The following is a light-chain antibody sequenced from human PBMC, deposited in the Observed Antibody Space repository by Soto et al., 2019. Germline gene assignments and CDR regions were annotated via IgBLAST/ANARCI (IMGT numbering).Light chain of an antibody. CDR3: AAWDDSLTGVV. CDR1: SSNIGINT. V-gene: IGLV1-44*01. CDR2: TNN. Sequence: QSVLTQPPSVSETPGQKVTISCSGSSSNIGINTVTWYQQLPGTAPKLLIYTNNQRPSGVPDRFSGSKSGTSASLAISGLQSGDEADYYCAAWDDSLTGVVFGGGTKLTVL. J-gene: IGLJ2*01.